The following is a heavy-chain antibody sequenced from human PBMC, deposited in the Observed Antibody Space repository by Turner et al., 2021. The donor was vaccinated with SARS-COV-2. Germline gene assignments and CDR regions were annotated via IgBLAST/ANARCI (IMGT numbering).Heavy chain of an antibody. CDR2: IYYSGST. CDR3: ARDQAYCGGDCYDYYYYYGMDV. CDR1: GGSISSYY. J-gene: IGHJ6*02. Sequence: QVQLQKSGPGLVKPSETLSLPCTVSGGSISSYYWSWIRQPPGKGLEWIGYIYYSGSTKYNPSLKSRVTISVDTSKNQFSLKLSSVTAADTAVYYCARDQAYCGGDCYDYYYYYGMDVWGQGTTVTVSS. D-gene: IGHD2-21*02. V-gene: IGHV4-59*01.